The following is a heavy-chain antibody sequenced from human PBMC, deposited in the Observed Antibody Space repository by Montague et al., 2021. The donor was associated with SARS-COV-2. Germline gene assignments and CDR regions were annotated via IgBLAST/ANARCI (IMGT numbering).Heavy chain of an antibody. CDR2: IYDGGAV. CDR1: GGSITGYY. V-gene: IGHV4-59*01. CDR3: VRDHPYGGPRGAYDI. D-gene: IGHD4-23*01. J-gene: IGHJ3*02. Sequence: SETRSLTRTVSGGSITGYYWSWLRRSPGKGLEWIAYIYDGGAVNYNPSLGSRVTISTDTSKNQLSLKVNSVTAADTAVYYCVRDHPYGGPRGAYDIWGQGTVVTVSS.